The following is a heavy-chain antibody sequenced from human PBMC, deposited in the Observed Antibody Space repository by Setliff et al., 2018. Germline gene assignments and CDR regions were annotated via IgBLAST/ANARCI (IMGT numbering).Heavy chain of an antibody. CDR2: IYYSGST. CDR3: VRLGGSSGSGGFYYYYYYMDV. D-gene: IGHD3-16*01. CDR1: GGSISSSSYY. J-gene: IGHJ6*03. Sequence: PSETLSLTCTVSGGSISSSSYYWGWIRQPPGKGLEWIGSIYYSGSTYYTPSLKSRVTISVDTSRNQFSLKLSSVTAADTAVYYCVRLGGSSGSGGFYYYYYYMDVWGKGTTVTVSS. V-gene: IGHV4-39*01.